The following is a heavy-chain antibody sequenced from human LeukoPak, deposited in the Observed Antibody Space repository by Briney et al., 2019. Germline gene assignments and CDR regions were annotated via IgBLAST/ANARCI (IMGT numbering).Heavy chain of an antibody. CDR1: GGSISSGGYY. CDR3: ARDQSSSGWLLYNWFDP. V-gene: IGHV4-31*03. D-gene: IGHD6-19*01. J-gene: IGHJ5*02. CDR2: IYYSGST. Sequence: SETLSLTCTVSGGSISSGGYYWSWIRQHPGKGLEWIGYIYYSGSTYYNPSLKSRVTISVDTSKNQFSLKLSSVTAADTAVYYCARDQSSSGWLLYNWFDPWGQGTLVTVSS.